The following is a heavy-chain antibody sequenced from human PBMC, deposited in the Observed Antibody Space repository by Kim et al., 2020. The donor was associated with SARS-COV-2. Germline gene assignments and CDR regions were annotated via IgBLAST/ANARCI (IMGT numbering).Heavy chain of an antibody. Sequence: SETLSLTCAVYGGSFSGYYWSWIRQPPGKGLEWIGEINHSGSTNYNPSLKSRVTISVDTSKNQFSLKLSSVTAADTAMYYPARGKYSSSWYGPRGWFDPWGQGTLVTVSS. CDR2: INHSGST. CDR3: ARGKYSSSWYGPRGWFDP. D-gene: IGHD6-13*01. J-gene: IGHJ5*02. V-gene: IGHV4-34*01. CDR1: GGSFSGYY.